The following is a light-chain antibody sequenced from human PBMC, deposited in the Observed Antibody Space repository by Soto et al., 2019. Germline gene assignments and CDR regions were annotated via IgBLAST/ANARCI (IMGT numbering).Light chain of an antibody. CDR3: QQTSAFPRP. CDR2: GAS. V-gene: IGKV1-12*01. Sequence: DIQMTQSPSSVSASVGDRLTITCRASRDISNSLAWYQQTPGKAPKLLLRGASSLHRGVPSRFSGGGAGTEFTLTISSLQPEDFATFYCQQTSAFPRPVGQVTKVDIK. J-gene: IGKJ1*01. CDR1: RDISNS.